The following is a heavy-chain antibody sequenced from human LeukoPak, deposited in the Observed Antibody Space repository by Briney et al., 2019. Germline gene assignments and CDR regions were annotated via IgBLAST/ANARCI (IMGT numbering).Heavy chain of an antibody. CDR1: GGSISSYY. CDR3: ARVWQDDYVWGSYRYFDY. D-gene: IGHD3-16*02. CDR2: ICYSGST. J-gene: IGHJ4*02. Sequence: NSSETLSLTCTVSGGSISSYYWSWIRQPPGKGLEWIGYICYSGSTNYNPSLKSRVTISVDTSKNQFSLKLSSVTAADTAVYYCARVWQDDYVWGSYRYFDYWGQGTLVTVSS. V-gene: IGHV4-59*01.